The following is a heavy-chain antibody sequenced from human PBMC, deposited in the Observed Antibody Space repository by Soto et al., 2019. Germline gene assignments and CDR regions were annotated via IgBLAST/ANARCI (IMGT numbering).Heavy chain of an antibody. J-gene: IGHJ6*02. CDR2: IIPIFGTA. Sequence: QVQLVQSGAEVKKPGSSVKVSCKASGGTFSSYAISWVRQAPGQGLEWMGGIIPIFGTANYAQKFQGRVTITADESTSTAYMELSSLRSEDTAVSYCARYMVRGVSNPRYYYYGMDVWGQGTTVTVSS. CDR3: ARYMVRGVSNPRYYYYGMDV. D-gene: IGHD3-10*01. CDR1: GGTFSSYA. V-gene: IGHV1-69*01.